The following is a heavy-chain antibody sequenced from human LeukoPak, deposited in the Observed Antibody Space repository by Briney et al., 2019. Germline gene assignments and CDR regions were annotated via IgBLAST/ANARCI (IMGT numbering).Heavy chain of an antibody. CDR3: ARLRGVVVAAPYYFDY. J-gene: IGHJ4*02. V-gene: IGHV1-2*02. CDR1: GYTFTGYY. CDR2: INPNSGGT. D-gene: IGHD2-15*01. Sequence: ASVKVSCKASGYTFTGYYMHWVRQAPGQGLEWMGWINPNSGGTNYAQKFQGRVTMTRDTSISTAYMELSRLRSDDTAVYYCARLRGVVVAAPYYFDYWGQGTLVTVSS.